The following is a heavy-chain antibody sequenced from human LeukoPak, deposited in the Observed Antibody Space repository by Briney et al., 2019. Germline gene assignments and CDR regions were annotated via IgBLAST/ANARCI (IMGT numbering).Heavy chain of an antibody. CDR1: GGSISSSSYY. Sequence: PSETLSLTCTVSGGSISSSSYYWGWIRQPPGKGLEWIGSIYYSGSTYYNPSLKSRVTISVDTSKNQFSLKLSSVTAADTAVYYCARHDYVWGSYRPQGPFDYWGQGTLVTVSS. V-gene: IGHV4-39*01. D-gene: IGHD3-16*02. J-gene: IGHJ4*02. CDR3: ARHDYVWGSYRPQGPFDY. CDR2: IYYSGST.